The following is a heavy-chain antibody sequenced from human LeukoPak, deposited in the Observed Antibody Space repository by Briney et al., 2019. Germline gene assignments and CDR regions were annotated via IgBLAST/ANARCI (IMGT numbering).Heavy chain of an antibody. D-gene: IGHD6-13*01. V-gene: IGHV3-74*01. CDR2: IKKDGSST. CDR3: ARDGWYSDGDDLVY. Sequence: PGGSLRLSCAASGFTFSSYWMHWVRQAPGKGPVWVSRIKKDGSSTNYADSVKGRFTISRDNAKNTLYLQMNSLKVEDTAVYYCARDGWYSDGDDLVYWGQGTQVTVSS. CDR1: GFTFSSYW. J-gene: IGHJ4*02.